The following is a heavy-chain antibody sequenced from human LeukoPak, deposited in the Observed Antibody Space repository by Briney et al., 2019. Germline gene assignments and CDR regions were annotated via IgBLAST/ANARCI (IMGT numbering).Heavy chain of an antibody. J-gene: IGHJ6*03. CDR3: ARGGGRYYYYYMDV. CDR2: INHSGST. CDR1: GGSFSGYY. V-gene: IGHV4-34*01. D-gene: IGHD2-15*01. Sequence: NPSETLSLTCAVYGGSFSGYYWSWIRQPPGKGLEWIGEINHSGSTNYNPSLKSRVTISVDTSKNQFSLKLSSVTAADTAVYYCARGGGRYYYYYMDVWGKGTTVTVSS.